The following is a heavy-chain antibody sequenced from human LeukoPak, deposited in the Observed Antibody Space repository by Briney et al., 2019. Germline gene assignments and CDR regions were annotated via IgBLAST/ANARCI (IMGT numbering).Heavy chain of an antibody. Sequence: SETLSLTCAVYGVSFSGYYWSWIRQPPGKGLEWVGEINHSGSTNYNPSLKSRVTISVDTSKNQFSLKLSSVTDADTAVYYCATKLGYFWYFDLWGRGTLVTVSS. CDR2: INHSGST. J-gene: IGHJ2*01. V-gene: IGHV4-34*01. CDR3: ATKLGYFWYFDL. CDR1: GVSFSGYY. D-gene: IGHD3-9*01.